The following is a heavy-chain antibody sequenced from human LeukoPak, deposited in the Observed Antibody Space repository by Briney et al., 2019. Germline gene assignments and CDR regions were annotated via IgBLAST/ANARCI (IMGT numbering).Heavy chain of an antibody. V-gene: IGHV4-34*01. J-gene: IGHJ6*02. CDR2: INHSGST. CDR3: TRHAPVPVIGHGMGV. CDR1: GGSFSGYY. Sequence: SETLSLTCAVYGGSFSGYYWSWIRQPPGKGLEWIGEINHSGSTNYNPSLKSRVTISGDTSKNQFSLKLSSVTAADTAVYYCTRHAPVPVIGHGMGVWGQGTTVTVSS. D-gene: IGHD3-10*01.